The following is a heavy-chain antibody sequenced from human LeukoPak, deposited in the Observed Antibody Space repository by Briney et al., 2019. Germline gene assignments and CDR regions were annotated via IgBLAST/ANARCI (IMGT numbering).Heavy chain of an antibody. CDR3: GRRARGWKKDYFDY. Sequence: PSETLSLTCTVSGGSISSYYWSWIRQPPGKGLEWIGYIYYSGSTNYNPSLKSRVTISVDTSKNQFSLKLSSVTAADTAVYYCGRRARGWKKDYFDYWGQGTLVTVSS. J-gene: IGHJ4*02. D-gene: IGHD1-1*01. V-gene: IGHV4-59*01. CDR1: GGSISSYY. CDR2: IYYSGST.